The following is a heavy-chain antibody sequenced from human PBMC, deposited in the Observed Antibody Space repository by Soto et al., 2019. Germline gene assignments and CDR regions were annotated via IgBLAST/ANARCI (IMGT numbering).Heavy chain of an antibody. CDR2: ISGSGGST. CDR1: GFTFTSYA. V-gene: IGHV3-23*01. CDR3: AKLRADYYYYDMEV. Sequence: EVQLLESGGGLVQPGGSLRLSCAASGFTFTSYAMSWVRQAPGKGLEWVSVISGSGGSTYYADSVKGRFTISRDNSKNTLYLQVDSLRAEDTAIYYCAKLRADYYYYDMEVWGQGTTVTVSS. J-gene: IGHJ6*02.